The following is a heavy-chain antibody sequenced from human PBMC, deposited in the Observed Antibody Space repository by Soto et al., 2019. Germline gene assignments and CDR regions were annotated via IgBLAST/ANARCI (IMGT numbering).Heavy chain of an antibody. CDR2: IYPGDSDT. CDR1: GYSFTVYW. J-gene: IGHJ4*02. Sequence: GESLKISCGGSGYSFTVYWIAWVRQMPGKGLEWMGIIYPGDSDTRYSPSFQGQVTISADKSISTVYLQWSSLKASDTAMYYCASPTRPDSLNVWGQGTLVTVSS. D-gene: IGHD3-22*01. CDR3: ASPTRPDSLNV. V-gene: IGHV5-51*01.